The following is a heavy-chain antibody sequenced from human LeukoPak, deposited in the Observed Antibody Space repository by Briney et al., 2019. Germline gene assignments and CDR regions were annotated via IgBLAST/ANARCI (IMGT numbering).Heavy chain of an antibody. J-gene: IGHJ4*02. CDR1: VFTFSTYA. CDR3: ARRGVSYDSSGSIDY. V-gene: IGHV3-30*04. CDR2: IAYDGSNK. Sequence: GGSLRLSCAASVFTFSTYAMHWVRQAPGKGLEWVAVIAYDGSNKYYADSVKGRFTISRDNSKNTLYLQMNSLRAEDTAVYYCARRGVSYDSSGSIDYWGQGTLVTVSS. D-gene: IGHD3-22*01.